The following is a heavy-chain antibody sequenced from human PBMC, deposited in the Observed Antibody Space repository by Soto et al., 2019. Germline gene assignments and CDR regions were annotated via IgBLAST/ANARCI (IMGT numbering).Heavy chain of an antibody. CDR3: ASSINN. D-gene: IGHD1-1*01. CDR2: IYYSGST. J-gene: IGHJ4*02. V-gene: IGHV4-31*03. Sequence: PSETLSLTCTVSGASISSGGYYWNWIRQHPGKGLEWIGYIYYSGSTYYNPSLKSRVTTSVDTSENQFSLKPSSVTAANSPVNYWASSINNRGQETLVTGSA. CDR1: GASISSGGYY.